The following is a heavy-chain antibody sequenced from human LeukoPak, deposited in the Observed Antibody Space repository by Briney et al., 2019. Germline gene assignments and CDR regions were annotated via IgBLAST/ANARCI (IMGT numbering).Heavy chain of an antibody. D-gene: IGHD3-22*01. CDR1: SGFIRSYY. CDR3: ATLVDYDNSGDPDIFDI. J-gene: IGHJ3*02. CDR2: INYSGRI. V-gene: IGHV4-59*01. Sequence: PSETLSLTCIVSSGFIRSYYWSWIRQTPGKGLEWIAFINYSGRIKYNPSIQSRVSISLDTSKNHFSLQLGSVMAADTAVYYCATLVDYDNSGDPDIFDIWGQGTIVSIS.